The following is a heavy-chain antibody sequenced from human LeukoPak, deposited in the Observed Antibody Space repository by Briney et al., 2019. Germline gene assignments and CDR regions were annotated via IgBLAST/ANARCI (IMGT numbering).Heavy chain of an antibody. J-gene: IGHJ2*01. CDR1: GYTFTDHY. CDR3: GVHWGSGYYFDL. V-gene: IGHV1-2*02. D-gene: IGHD7-27*01. Sequence: GASVKVSCTASGYTFTDHYVHWVRQTPGQGLEWMGWINPKSGDTNYAQKFQGRVTMTRDTSIVTAYMELRSLTSDDTGVYYWGVHWGSGYYFDLWGRGILVTVSS. CDR2: INPKSGDT.